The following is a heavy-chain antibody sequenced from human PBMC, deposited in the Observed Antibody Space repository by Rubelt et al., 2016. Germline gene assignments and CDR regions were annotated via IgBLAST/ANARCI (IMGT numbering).Heavy chain of an antibody. Sequence: GGGVVQPGRSLRLSCAASGFTFSSYGMHWVRPAPGKGLEWVAVTSHDGTNNLYGDSVKGRFTISRDNSKNTLYLQMNNLRAEDTAVYYCASGPAVAFDYWGQG. CDR1: GFTFSSYG. CDR3: ASGPAVAFDY. D-gene: IGHD6-19*01. J-gene: IGHJ4*02. CDR2: TSHDGTNN. V-gene: IGHV3-30*19.